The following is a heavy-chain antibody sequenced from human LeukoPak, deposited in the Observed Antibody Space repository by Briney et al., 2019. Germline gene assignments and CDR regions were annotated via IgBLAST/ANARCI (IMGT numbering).Heavy chain of an antibody. CDR3: ARDCLNYYDSSGYVDGMDV. D-gene: IGHD3-22*01. CDR1: GGSISSYD. Sequence: SETLSLTCTVSGGSISSYDWSWIRQPAGKGLEWVGRIYTSGSTNYNPSLQSRGTISVGTSKNQFYLKLSSVTAADTAVYYCARDCLNYYDSSGYVDGMDVWGQGTTVSVSS. J-gene: IGHJ6*02. CDR2: IYTSGST. V-gene: IGHV4-4*07.